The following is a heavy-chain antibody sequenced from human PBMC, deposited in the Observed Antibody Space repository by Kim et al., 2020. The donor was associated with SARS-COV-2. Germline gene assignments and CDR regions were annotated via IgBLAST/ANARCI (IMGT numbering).Heavy chain of an antibody. Sequence: SQTLSLTCAISGDSVSSNSATWNWIRQSPSRSLEWLGRTFYRSKWSTDYALSVRSRITINSDASKNQFSLQLNSVTPEDTAVYYCARRSSLSGSFDYWGQGTLVTVSA. D-gene: IGHD1-1*01. V-gene: IGHV6-1*01. CDR3: ARRSSLSGSFDY. J-gene: IGHJ4*02. CDR1: GDSVSSNSAT. CDR2: TFYRSKWST.